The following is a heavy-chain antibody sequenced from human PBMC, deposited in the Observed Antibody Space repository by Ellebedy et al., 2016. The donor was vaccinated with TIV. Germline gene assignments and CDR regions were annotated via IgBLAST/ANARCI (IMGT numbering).Heavy chain of an antibody. CDR2: TNLNGRAT. Sequence: PGGSLRLSCEASGFTFSSFWMHWFRQRPGKGLEWVARTNLNGRATGYADSVKGRFTISRDNAKNMLYLQMNSLRGDDSAVYYCARDAYGAGTSGVGLTDFWGRGVQVSVSS. J-gene: IGHJ4*02. CDR3: ARDAYGAGTSGVGLTDF. D-gene: IGHD3-10*01. V-gene: IGHV3-74*01. CDR1: GFTFSSFW.